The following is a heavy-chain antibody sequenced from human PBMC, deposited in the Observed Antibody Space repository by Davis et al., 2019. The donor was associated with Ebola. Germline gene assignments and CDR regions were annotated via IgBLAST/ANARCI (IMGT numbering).Heavy chain of an antibody. CDR3: ATTIAALGWFDP. D-gene: IGHD6-13*01. Sequence: GESLKISCAASGFTFSSYWMSWVRQAPGKGLEWVAVISHDGSNKYYADSVKGRFTISRDNSRDTLYLQLNSLRSDDTAVYYCATTIAALGWFDPWGQGTLVTVSS. CDR1: GFTFSSYW. CDR2: ISHDGSNK. J-gene: IGHJ5*02. V-gene: IGHV3-30*03.